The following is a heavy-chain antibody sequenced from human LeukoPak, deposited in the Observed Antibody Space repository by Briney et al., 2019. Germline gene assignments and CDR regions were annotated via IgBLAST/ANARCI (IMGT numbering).Heavy chain of an antibody. CDR2: IYPSDSDT. D-gene: IGHD6-19*01. CDR3: ERHSIRTSSGWSLGWFDP. V-gene: IGHV5-51*01. Sequence: GESLKISCRGFGYSFSTYWIGWVRQMPGKGLEWMGIIYPSDSDTKYSPSFQGQVTISVDKSISTAYLQWSSLKASDTAMYYCERHSIRTSSGWSLGWFDPWGQGTLVTVSS. CDR1: GYSFSTYW. J-gene: IGHJ5*02.